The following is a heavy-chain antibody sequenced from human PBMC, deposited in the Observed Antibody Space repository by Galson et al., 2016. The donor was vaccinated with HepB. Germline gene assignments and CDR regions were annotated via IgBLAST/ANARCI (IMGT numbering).Heavy chain of an antibody. V-gene: IGHV1-3*04. CDR3: GLGHSSGWYENVSGDY. Sequence: SVKVSCKASGYTFTNFPLHWVRQAPGQRLEWMGWIDTDSGKTWYSQNFQGRTTITRDTSASTAYMELSSLRSEDTALYYCGLGHSSGWYENVSGDYWGQGTLVTVSS. J-gene: IGHJ4*02. CDR1: GYTFTNFP. D-gene: IGHD6-19*01. CDR2: IDTDSGKT.